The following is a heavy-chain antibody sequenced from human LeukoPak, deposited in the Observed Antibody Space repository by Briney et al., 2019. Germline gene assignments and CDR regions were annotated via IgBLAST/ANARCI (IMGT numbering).Heavy chain of an antibody. J-gene: IGHJ3*02. CDR1: GGSISSYY. V-gene: IGHV4-59*01. D-gene: IGHD4-11*01. Sequence: SETLSLTCTVSGGSISSYYWSWIRQPPGKGLEWIGYIYYSGSTNYNPSLKSRVTISVDTSKNQFSLKLSSVTAADTAVYYCARDLAVTTAALDIWGQGTMVTVSS. CDR2: IYYSGST. CDR3: ARDLAVTTAALDI.